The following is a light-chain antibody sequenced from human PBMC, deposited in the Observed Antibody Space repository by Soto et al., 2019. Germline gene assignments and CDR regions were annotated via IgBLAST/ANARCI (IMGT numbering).Light chain of an antibody. CDR2: LNSDGRH. V-gene: IGLV4-69*01. Sequence: QSVLTQSPSASASLGASVKLTCTLSSGHSKYAIAWHQQQPEKGPRYLMRLNSDGRHIKGDGIPDRFSGSSSGAERYLSISSLQSEDEADYYCQTWGTGVQVFGTGTKVTVL. CDR3: QTWGTGVQV. J-gene: IGLJ1*01. CDR1: SGHSKYA.